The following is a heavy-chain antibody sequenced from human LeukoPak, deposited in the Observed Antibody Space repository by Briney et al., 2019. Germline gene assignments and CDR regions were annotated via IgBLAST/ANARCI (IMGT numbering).Heavy chain of an antibody. J-gene: IGHJ4*02. Sequence: GGSLRLSCAASRFTFSSYSMNWVRQAPGKGLEWVSYISSSSSTIYYADSVKGRFTISRDNAKNSLYLQMNSLRAEDTAVYYCARDRHYYDSSGYYPYFDYWGQGTLVTVSS. CDR1: RFTFSSYS. V-gene: IGHV3-48*01. CDR2: ISSSSSTI. D-gene: IGHD3-22*01. CDR3: ARDRHYYDSSGYYPYFDY.